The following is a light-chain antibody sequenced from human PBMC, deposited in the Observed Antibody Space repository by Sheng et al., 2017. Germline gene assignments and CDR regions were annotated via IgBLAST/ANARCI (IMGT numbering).Light chain of an antibody. V-gene: IGKV1-39*01. CDR1: QSIGDF. J-gene: IGKJ4*01. CDR3: QQSYNTPTT. CDR2: SAS. Sequence: DIQMTQSPSSLSASVGDRVTITCRASQSIGDFLNWYQQKDRESPPNYLIYSASSLSKWGPDSRFSGSGSETDFTLTIYNLQPEDFATYYCQQSYNTPTTFGGGTSVVI.